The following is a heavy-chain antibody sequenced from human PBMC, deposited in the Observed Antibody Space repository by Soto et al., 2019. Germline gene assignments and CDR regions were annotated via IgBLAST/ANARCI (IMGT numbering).Heavy chain of an antibody. CDR2: INAHSGGT. D-gene: IGHD6-6*01. CDR1: GFSFTGYY. CDR3: AKDLTRQLAYWLDP. V-gene: IGHV1-2*02. Sequence: ASVKVSCKASGFSFTGYYIHWLRQAPGQGLEWMGWINAHSGGTEYAQRFQGRVTLTRDTSIATAYLTLTSLTSDDTALYYCAKDLTRQLAYWLDPWGQGTQVTVSS. J-gene: IGHJ5*02.